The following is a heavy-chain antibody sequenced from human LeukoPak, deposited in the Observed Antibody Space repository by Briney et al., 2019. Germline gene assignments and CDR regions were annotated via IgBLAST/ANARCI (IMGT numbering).Heavy chain of an antibody. Sequence: AGGSLRLSCAASGFTFSSYAMSWVRQAPGKGLEWVSAISGSGGSTYYADSVKGRFTIPRDNSKNTLYLQMNSLRAEDTAVYYCAKPPYSGSYQPDYWGQGTLVTVSS. CDR2: ISGSGGST. D-gene: IGHD1-26*01. CDR1: GFTFSSYA. CDR3: AKPPYSGSYQPDY. V-gene: IGHV3-23*01. J-gene: IGHJ4*02.